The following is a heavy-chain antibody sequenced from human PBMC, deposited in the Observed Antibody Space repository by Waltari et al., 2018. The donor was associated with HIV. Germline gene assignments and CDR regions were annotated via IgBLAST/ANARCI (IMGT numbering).Heavy chain of an antibody. CDR1: GFTFSSYG. CDR2: IRYDGSNK. V-gene: IGHV3-30*02. CDR3: AKDKDTAMVGYFDY. D-gene: IGHD5-18*01. J-gene: IGHJ4*02. Sequence: QVQLVESGGGVVQPGGSLRPSCAASGFTFSSYGMHRVRQAPGKGLEWVAFIRYDGSNKYYADSVKGRFTISRDNSKNTLYLQMNSLRAEDTAVYYCAKDKDTAMVGYFDYWGQGTLVTVSS.